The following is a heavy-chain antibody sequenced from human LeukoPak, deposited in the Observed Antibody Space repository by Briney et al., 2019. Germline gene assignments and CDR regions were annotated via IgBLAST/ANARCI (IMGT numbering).Heavy chain of an antibody. J-gene: IGHJ4*02. CDR2: ISAYNGNT. CDR3: ARGPWELPRFDY. D-gene: IGHD1-26*01. CDR1: GYTFTSYS. V-gene: IGHV1-18*01. Sequence: ASVKVSCKASGYTFTSYSINWVRQAPGQGLEWMGWISAYNGNTNYAQKLQGRVTMTTDTSTSTAYMELRSLRSDDTAVYYCARGPWELPRFDYWGQGTLVTVSS.